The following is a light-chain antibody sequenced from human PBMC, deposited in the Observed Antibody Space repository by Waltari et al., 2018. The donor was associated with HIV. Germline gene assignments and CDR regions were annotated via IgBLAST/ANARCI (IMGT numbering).Light chain of an antibody. CDR3: QQTYTTPPT. CDR2: WAS. V-gene: IGKV4-1*01. J-gene: IGKJ4*01. Sequence: QSVFFSSNKRNYISWYQQKPGQPPKLIIYWASTRQSGVPDRFSGSGSGTDFTLSISSLQAEDVAVYFCQQTYTTPPTFGGGTKVEI. CDR1: QSVFFSSNKRNY.